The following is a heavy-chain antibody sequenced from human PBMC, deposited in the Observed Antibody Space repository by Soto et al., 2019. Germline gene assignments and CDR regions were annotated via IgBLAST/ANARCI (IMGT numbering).Heavy chain of an antibody. CDR2: ISGSGGAT. J-gene: IGHJ5*02. V-gene: IGHV3-23*01. Sequence: GGSLRVSCAGFGFTFSSYGMSVVRQAPGKGLEWVSGISGSGGATYYADSVKGRFTISRDNSKNMMYLQMNSLRGEDTAVYYCAKGNSMAVGGILDPWGQGTLVTVSS. CDR3: AKGNSMAVGGILDP. CDR1: GFTFSSYG. D-gene: IGHD6-19*01.